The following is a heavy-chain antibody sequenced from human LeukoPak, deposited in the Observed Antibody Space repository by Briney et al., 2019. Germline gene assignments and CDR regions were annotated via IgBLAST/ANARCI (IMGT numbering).Heavy chain of an antibody. CDR2: VSPYNGNT. D-gene: IGHD5-12*01. Sequence: ASVKVSCKTSGYTFTDYDITWVRQAPGQGLEWMGRVSPYNGNTYYSQRFQDRVTITKDTSTGTAYMDLRNLRTDDTAMYYCARVPNSGYDRIFDYWGQGTLVTVSS. V-gene: IGHV1-18*01. J-gene: IGHJ4*02. CDR1: GYTFTDYD. CDR3: ARVPNSGYDRIFDY.